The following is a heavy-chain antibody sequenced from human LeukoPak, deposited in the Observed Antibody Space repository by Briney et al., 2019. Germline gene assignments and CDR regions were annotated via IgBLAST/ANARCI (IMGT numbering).Heavy chain of an antibody. V-gene: IGHV4-39*01. CDR1: GGSISSSSYY. D-gene: IGHD3-22*01. CDR3: ARHLYYYDSSSYSPYYYMDV. Sequence: SETLSLTCTVSGGSISSSSYYWGWIRRPPGKGLEWIGTIYYTGSTYYNPALKSRVTISEDTSKNQFSLKLNSVTAADTAVYFCARHLYYYDSSSYSPYYYMDVWGKGATVTVSS. CDR2: IYYTGST. J-gene: IGHJ6*03.